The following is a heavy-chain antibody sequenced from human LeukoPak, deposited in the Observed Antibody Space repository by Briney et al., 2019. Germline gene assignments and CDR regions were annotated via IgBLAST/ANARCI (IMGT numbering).Heavy chain of an antibody. CDR3: ATDSSFNAFDI. D-gene: IGHD6-6*01. CDR1: GFTFSSYA. V-gene: IGHV3-30*14. J-gene: IGHJ3*02. Sequence: PGRSLRLSCAASGFTFSSYAMHWVRQAPGKGLEWVAVISYDGSNKYYADSVKGRFTISRDNSKNTLYLQMNSLRAEDTAVYYCATDSSFNAFDIWGQGTTVTVSS. CDR2: ISYDGSNK.